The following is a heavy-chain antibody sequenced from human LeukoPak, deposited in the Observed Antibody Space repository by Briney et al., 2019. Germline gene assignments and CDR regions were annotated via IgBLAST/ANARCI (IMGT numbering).Heavy chain of an antibody. J-gene: IGHJ4*02. CDR3: AKEYDSSGYYNDY. Sequence: GGSLRLSCAASGFTFSSYGMSWVRQAPGKGLEWVSAVSGSGGSTYYADSVKGRFTISRDNSKNTLYLQMNCLRAEDTAVYYCAKEYDSSGYYNDYWGQGTLVTVSS. V-gene: IGHV3-23*01. D-gene: IGHD3-22*01. CDR2: VSGSGGST. CDR1: GFTFSSYG.